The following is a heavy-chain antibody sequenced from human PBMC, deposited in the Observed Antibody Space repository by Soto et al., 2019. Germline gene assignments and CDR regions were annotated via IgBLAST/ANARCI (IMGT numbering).Heavy chain of an antibody. V-gene: IGHV4-30-4*01. J-gene: IGHJ4*02. Sequence: SETLSLTCTVSGGSISSGDYYWSWIRQPPGKGLEWIGYIYYSGSTYYNPSLKSRVTISVDTSKNQFSLRLSSVTAADTAVYYCARYEVYYYDSSGSYYFDYWGQETLVTVS. CDR2: IYYSGST. D-gene: IGHD3-22*01. CDR1: GGSISSGDYY. CDR3: ARYEVYYYDSSGSYYFDY.